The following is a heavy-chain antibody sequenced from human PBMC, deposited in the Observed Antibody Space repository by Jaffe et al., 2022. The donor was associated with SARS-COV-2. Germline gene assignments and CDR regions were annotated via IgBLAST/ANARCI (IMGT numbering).Heavy chain of an antibody. Sequence: QVQLQESGPGLVKPSETLSLSCSVSGGSINSDYWSWVRQSPGKGLEWVGSIYYAGSTDYNPSLKGRVTISVDTSKNHFSLRLSSVTAADTAVYYCARCRFGPLHYYVDVWGKGITVTISS. V-gene: IGHV4-59*12. J-gene: IGHJ6*03. CDR1: GGSINSDY. D-gene: IGHD3-10*01. CDR2: IYYAGST. CDR3: ARCRFGPLHYYVDV.